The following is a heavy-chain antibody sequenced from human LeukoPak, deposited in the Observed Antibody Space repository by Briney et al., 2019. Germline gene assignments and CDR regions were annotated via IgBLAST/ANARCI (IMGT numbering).Heavy chain of an antibody. Sequence: PGRSLRLSCAASGFTFSSYGMHWARQAPGKGLEWVAVISYDGSNKYYADSVKGRFTISRDNSKNTLYLQMNSLRAEDTAVYYCAKDLADSSGGAFDIWGQGTMVTVSS. V-gene: IGHV3-30*18. CDR1: GFTFSSYG. CDR2: ISYDGSNK. D-gene: IGHD6-19*01. CDR3: AKDLADSSGGAFDI. J-gene: IGHJ3*02.